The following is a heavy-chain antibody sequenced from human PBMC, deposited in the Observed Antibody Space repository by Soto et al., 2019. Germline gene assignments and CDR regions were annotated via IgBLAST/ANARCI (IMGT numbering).Heavy chain of an antibody. CDR3: ARLQMARIPVTNYYYYGMDV. CDR1: GGSVSSGSYY. D-gene: IGHD5-12*01. Sequence: SETLSLTCTVSGGSVSSGSYYWSWIRQPPGKGLEWIGYIYYSWRTNYNPSLKGRVTISVDTSKNQFSLKLSSGTAADKAVYYCARLQMARIPVTNYYYYGMDVWGQGTTVTVSS. CDR2: IYYSWRT. V-gene: IGHV4-61*01. J-gene: IGHJ6*02.